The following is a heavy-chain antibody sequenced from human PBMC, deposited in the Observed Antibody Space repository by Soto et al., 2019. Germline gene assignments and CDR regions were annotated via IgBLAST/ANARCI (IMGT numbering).Heavy chain of an antibody. CDR1: GFSFSSHA. J-gene: IGHJ6*02. CDR3: ARPRNIIIWFGELPDV. V-gene: IGHV3-30-3*01. CDR2: ISYDGSDK. Sequence: QVQLEESGGGVVQPGRSLRLYCAASGFSFSSHAMHWVRQAPGKGLEWVGVISYDGSDKYYAVSVKGRFNISRDNSKNTLYLQMNSLRVEDTALYYCARPRNIIIWFGELPDVWGQGSTVIVS. D-gene: IGHD3-10*01.